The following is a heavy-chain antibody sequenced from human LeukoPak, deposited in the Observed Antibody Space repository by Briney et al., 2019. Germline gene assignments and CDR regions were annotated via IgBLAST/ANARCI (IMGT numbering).Heavy chain of an antibody. CDR2: IRSKAYGGIT. CDR3: TIDSTGGSSWYGGY. Sequence: GRSLRLSCTASGFTFGDYAMSWFRQAPGKGLEWVGFIRSKAYGGITEYAASVKGRFTISRDDSKSIAYLQMNSLKTEDTAVYYCTIDSTGGSSWYGGYWGQGTLVTVSS. V-gene: IGHV3-49*03. D-gene: IGHD6-13*01. J-gene: IGHJ4*02. CDR1: GFTFGDYA.